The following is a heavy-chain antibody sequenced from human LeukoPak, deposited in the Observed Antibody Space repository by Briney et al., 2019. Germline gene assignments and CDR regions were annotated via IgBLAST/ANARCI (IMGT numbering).Heavy chain of an antibody. CDR3: ASRIVGTPDYFDY. V-gene: IGHV3-23*01. D-gene: IGHD1-26*01. CDR1: GFTFSSYG. Sequence: GGTLRLSCAASGFTFSSYGMSWVRQAPGKGLEWVSAISGSGGSTYYADSVKGRFTISRDNAKNSLYLQMNSLRVEDTAVYYCASRIVGTPDYFDYWGQGTLVTVSS. CDR2: ISGSGGST. J-gene: IGHJ4*02.